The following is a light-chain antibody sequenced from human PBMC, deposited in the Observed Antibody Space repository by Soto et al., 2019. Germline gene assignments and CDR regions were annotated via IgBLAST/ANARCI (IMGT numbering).Light chain of an antibody. Sequence: AIQMTQSPSSLSASVGDRVTITCRASQGIGNDLGWYQQKPGKAPKLLIYAASSFESGVPSRFSGSGSGTAFTLTISSLQPEDFATYYCLQDYSHPYTFGRGSRVEIK. V-gene: IGKV1-6*01. CDR3: LQDYSHPYT. J-gene: IGKJ2*01. CDR1: QGIGND. CDR2: AAS.